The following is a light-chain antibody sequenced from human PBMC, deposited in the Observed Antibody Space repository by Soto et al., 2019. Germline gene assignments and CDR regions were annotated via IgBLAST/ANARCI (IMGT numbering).Light chain of an antibody. CDR2: GAS. Sequence: EIVMTQSPATLSVSPGERATLSCRASQSISNNLAWYQQKSGQAPRLLIYGASTRATGIPARFSGSGSGTEFILTISSLQSEDLAVYYCQQYNWPPTWTVGQGTKVAIK. J-gene: IGKJ1*01. CDR3: QQYNWPPTWT. V-gene: IGKV3-15*01. CDR1: QSISNN.